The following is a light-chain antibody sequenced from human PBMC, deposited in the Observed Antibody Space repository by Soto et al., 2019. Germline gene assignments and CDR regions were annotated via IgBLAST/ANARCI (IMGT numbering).Light chain of an antibody. CDR2: AAS. V-gene: IGKV1-39*01. J-gene: IGKJ1*01. CDR1: QSISSY. CDR3: QQSYSTPRT. Sequence: DIQMTQSPSSLSSSVGDSVTINCRASQSISSYLNWYQQKPGKAPKLMIYAASSLQSGVPSRFSGSGSGTDCTLTISSLQPEDVATYYCQQSYSTPRTFGQGTKVDIK.